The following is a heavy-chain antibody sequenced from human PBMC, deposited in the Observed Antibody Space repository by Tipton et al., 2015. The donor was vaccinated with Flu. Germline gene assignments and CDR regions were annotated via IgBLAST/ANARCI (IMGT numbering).Heavy chain of an antibody. J-gene: IGHJ4*02. D-gene: IGHD3-10*01. CDR1: GYTFTSYN. V-gene: IGHV1-46*01. CDR2: MNPSGGST. Sequence: QLVQSGAEMKKPGASVKVSCKASGYTFTSYNMHWVRQAPGQGLEWMGIMNPSGGSTSYAQKFQGRVTMTGDTSTSTVFMELSSLRSEDTAVYYCAGAYGSGTHYHFDYWGQGTLVTVSS. CDR3: AGAYGSGTHYHFDY.